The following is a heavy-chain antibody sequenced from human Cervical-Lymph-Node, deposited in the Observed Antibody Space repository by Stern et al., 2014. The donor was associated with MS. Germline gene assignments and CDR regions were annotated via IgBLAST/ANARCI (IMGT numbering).Heavy chain of an antibody. Sequence: VQLEESGAEVKKPGASVKVSCKASGYTFTDHPIHWVRQAPGQGLEWMGWINAGNGNTKYSQKFRGRLTITRDTSAITSYMELSSLGSEDTAVYYCAREGKHSKDYYYFYGLDVWGQGTTVTVSS. J-gene: IGHJ6*02. V-gene: IGHV1-3*01. CDR3: AREGKHSKDYYYFYGLDV. D-gene: IGHD4-11*01. CDR1: GYTFTDHP. CDR2: INAGNGNT.